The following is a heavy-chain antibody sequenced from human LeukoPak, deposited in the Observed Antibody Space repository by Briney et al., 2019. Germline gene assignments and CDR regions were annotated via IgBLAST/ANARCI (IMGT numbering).Heavy chain of an antibody. CDR3: ARRGTYYDFWSGPDY. J-gene: IGHJ4*02. D-gene: IGHD3-3*01. V-gene: IGHV3-7*01. CDR2: IKQDGSEK. Sequence: GGSLRLSCAASGFTFSNYWISWVRQAPGKGLEWVANIKQDGSEKYYVDSVKGRFTISRDNAKDSLYLQMNSLRAEDTAVYYCARRGTYYDFWSGPDYWGQGTLVTVSS. CDR1: GFTFSNYW.